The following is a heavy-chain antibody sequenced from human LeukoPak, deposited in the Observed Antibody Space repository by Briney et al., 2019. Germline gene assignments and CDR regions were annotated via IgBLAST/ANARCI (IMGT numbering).Heavy chain of an antibody. CDR2: ISGNGDTT. Sequence: GRSFTLSRPVSPLTFCNYAMTSVRRAPLPRQQWPSVISGNGDTTYYADSVKVRFTISRDNSKNTLSLQVNNLRAEDTAVYYCAKGGHYSFHDYWGQGTLVTVCS. J-gene: IGHJ4*02. V-gene: IGHV3-23*01. CDR3: AKGGHYSFHDY. CDR1: PLTFCNYA. D-gene: IGHD3-3*01.